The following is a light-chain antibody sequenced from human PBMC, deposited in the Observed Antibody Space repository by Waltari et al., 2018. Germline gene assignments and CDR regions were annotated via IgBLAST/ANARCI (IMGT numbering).Light chain of an antibody. CDR3: GWYMGSGIWV. CDR1: SGSVSTGHN. V-gene: IGLV8-61*01. CDR2: NTN. J-gene: IGLJ3*02. Sequence: QTVVTQEPSFSVSPGGTVPLTCGLSSGSVSTGHNPSWHQQTPGQAPRTLIYNTNTRSSGVPDRFSGSSLGNKAALTITGAQADDESDYYCGWYMGSGIWVFGGGTKLTVL.